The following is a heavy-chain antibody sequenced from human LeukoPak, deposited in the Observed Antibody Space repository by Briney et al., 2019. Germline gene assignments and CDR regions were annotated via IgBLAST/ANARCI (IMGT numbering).Heavy chain of an antibody. Sequence: QPGGSLRLSCAASGFTFSSYAMSWVRQAPGKGLGWASAISGSGGSTYYAASVKGRFTISRDNSKNTLYLQMNSLRAEDTAVYYCAKVAAGDYYFDYWGQGTLVTVSS. V-gene: IGHV3-23*01. J-gene: IGHJ4*02. D-gene: IGHD4-17*01. CDR1: GFTFSSYA. CDR2: ISGSGGST. CDR3: AKVAAGDYYFDY.